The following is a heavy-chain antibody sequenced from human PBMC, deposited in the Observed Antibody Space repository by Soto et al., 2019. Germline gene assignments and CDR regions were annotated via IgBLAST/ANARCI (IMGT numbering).Heavy chain of an antibody. V-gene: IGHV3-23*01. CDR3: AKDHDSRGWSYDAFDI. D-gene: IGHD6-19*01. Sequence: EVQLLESGGGLVQPGGSLRLSCAASGFTFSSYAMSWVRQAPGKGLEWVSAISGSGGSTYYADSVKGRFTISRDNSKNTLYLQMNRLRAEDTAVYYCAKDHDSRGWSYDAFDIWGQGTMVTVSS. CDR2: ISGSGGST. CDR1: GFTFSSYA. J-gene: IGHJ3*02.